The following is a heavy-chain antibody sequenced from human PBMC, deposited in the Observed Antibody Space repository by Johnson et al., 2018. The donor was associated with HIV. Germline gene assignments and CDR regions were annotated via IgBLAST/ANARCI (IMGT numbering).Heavy chain of an antibody. Sequence: VQLVESGGILVQPGGSLRLSCAASGFTFSSYTMHWVRQAPGKGLAYVSSISTNGGRTHYANSVKGRFTISRDNSKNTRYLQMGSLRAEDMAVYYCARDGQWGSTTWYSAFDIGGQGTMVTVSS. CDR2: ISTNGGRT. J-gene: IGHJ3*02. V-gene: IGHV3-64*01. CDR1: GFTFSSYT. D-gene: IGHD6-13*01. CDR3: ARDGQWGSTTWYSAFDI.